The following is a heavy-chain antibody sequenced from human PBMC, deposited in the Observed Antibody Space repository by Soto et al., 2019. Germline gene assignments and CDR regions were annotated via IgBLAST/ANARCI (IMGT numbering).Heavy chain of an antibody. V-gene: IGHV3-23*01. CDR2: ISGSGGST. J-gene: IGHJ4*02. D-gene: IGHD6-13*01. CDR1: GFTFSSYA. Sequence: QPGGSLRLSCAASGFTFSSYAMSWVRQAPGKGLEWVSAISGSGGSTYYADSVKGRFTISRDDSKNTLYLQMNSLRAEDTAVYYCAKDTAAGSSRDYWGQGTLVTVSS. CDR3: AKDTAAGSSRDY.